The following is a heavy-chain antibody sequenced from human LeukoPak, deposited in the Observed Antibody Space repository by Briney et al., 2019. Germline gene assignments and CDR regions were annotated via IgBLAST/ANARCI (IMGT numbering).Heavy chain of an antibody. CDR3: ARGWLVYAESGYFDY. J-gene: IGHJ4*02. CDR2: IYHSGST. D-gene: IGHD6-19*01. Sequence: SETLSLTCTVSGGSISSSSYYWGWIRQPPGKGLEWIGSIYHSGSTYYNPSLKSRVTISVDTSKNQFSLKLSSVTAADTAVYYCARGWLVYAESGYFDYWGQGTLVTVSS. CDR1: GGSISSSSYY. V-gene: IGHV4-39*07.